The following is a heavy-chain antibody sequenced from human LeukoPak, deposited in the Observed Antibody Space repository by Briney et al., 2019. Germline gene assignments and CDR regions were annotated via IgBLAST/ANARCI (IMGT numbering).Heavy chain of an antibody. CDR1: GFTFSSYA. CDR2: ISGSGSGT. J-gene: IGHJ4*02. CDR3: AKGGIAAAGTSFYFDY. Sequence: PGGSLRLSCAASGFTFSSYAMSWVRQAPGKGLEWVSGISGSGSGTYYPDSVKGQFTISRDNSKNTLYLQMNSLRAEDTAVYYCAKGGIAAAGTSFYFDYWGQGTLVTVSS. V-gene: IGHV3-23*01. D-gene: IGHD6-13*01.